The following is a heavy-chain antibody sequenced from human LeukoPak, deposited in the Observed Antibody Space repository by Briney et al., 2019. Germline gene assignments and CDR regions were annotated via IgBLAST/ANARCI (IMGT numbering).Heavy chain of an antibody. CDR3: AIYYDILTGYLH. D-gene: IGHD3-9*01. J-gene: IGHJ4*02. V-gene: IGHV4-4*07. Sequence: SETLSLTCTVSGGSISSYYWSWIRQPAGKGLEWIGRIYTSGSTNYNPTLKSRVTMSVDTSKNQFSLKLSSVTAADTAVYYCAIYYDILTGYLHWGQGTLVTVSS. CDR1: GGSISSYY. CDR2: IYTSGST.